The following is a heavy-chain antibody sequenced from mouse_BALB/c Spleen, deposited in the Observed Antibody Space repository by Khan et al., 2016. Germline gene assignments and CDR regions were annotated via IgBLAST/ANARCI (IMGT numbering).Heavy chain of an antibody. V-gene: IGHV1S56*01. CDR1: GYTFPTFY. D-gene: IGHD2-4*01. Sequence: QVRLQQSGPELVKPGASVRISCKASGYTFPTFYIHWLKQRPGQGLEWIGWIYPGNVNTKYNEKFKDKATLTADKSSSTAYMQLSSLTSEDSAVYFCARGNYEWYFDGWGAGTTGTVSS. CDR2: IYPGNVNT. CDR3: ARGNYEWYFDG. J-gene: IGHJ1*01.